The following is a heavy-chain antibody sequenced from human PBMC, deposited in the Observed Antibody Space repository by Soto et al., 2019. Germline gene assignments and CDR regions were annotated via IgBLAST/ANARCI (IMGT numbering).Heavy chain of an antibody. D-gene: IGHD2-15*01. CDR1: GFSFSTYD. Sequence: GGSLRLSCAASGFSFSTYDIQWVRQAAGKGLEWVSAIGTGGDTHYSGSVKGRSTISRENAKSSSYLQMNSLRAEDTAVYYCARDPSGWGLDVWGQGTTVTVSS. V-gene: IGHV3-13*01. CDR3: ARDPSGWGLDV. J-gene: IGHJ6*02. CDR2: IGTGGDT.